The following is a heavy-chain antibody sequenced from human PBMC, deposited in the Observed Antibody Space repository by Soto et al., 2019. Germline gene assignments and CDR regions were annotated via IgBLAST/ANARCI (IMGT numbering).Heavy chain of an antibody. J-gene: IGHJ6*03. CDR2: INHSGST. D-gene: IGHD3-3*01. CDR1: GGSFSGYY. V-gene: IGHV4-34*01. CDR3: ARGHGGITIFGVVKYYMDV. Sequence: SETLSLTCAVYGGSFSGYYWSWIRQPPGKGLEWIGEINHSGSTNYNPSLKSRVTISVDTSKNQFSLKLSSVTAADTAVYYCARGHGGITIFGVVKYYMDVWGKGTTVTVS.